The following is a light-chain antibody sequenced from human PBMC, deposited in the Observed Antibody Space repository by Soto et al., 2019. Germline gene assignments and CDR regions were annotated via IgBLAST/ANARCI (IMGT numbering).Light chain of an antibody. V-gene: IGKV1-5*03. CDR1: ESISTW. Sequence: DIQMTQSPSILSASVGDRVTITCRASESISTWLAWYQQKPGKAPNLLIFKASTLQSGVPSRFSGSGSGTEFTLTISSLQPDDFATYYCQQYHSYPFTFGQGTQVAFK. J-gene: IGKJ1*01. CDR2: KAS. CDR3: QQYHSYPFT.